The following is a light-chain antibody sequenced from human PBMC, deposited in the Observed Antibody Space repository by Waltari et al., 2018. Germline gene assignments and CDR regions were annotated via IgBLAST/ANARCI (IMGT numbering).Light chain of an antibody. J-gene: IGLJ3*02. CDR3: NSYTSTTTPNWV. V-gene: IGLV2-14*03. Sequence: QSTLTKPASVSGSTGQSITISCTGVRSKLVPWYQQLPGKVPKLILYDVYNRPSGVSSRFSGSKSGNTASLTISGLQAEDEADYYCNSYTSTTTPNWVFGGGTKLTVL. CDR2: DVY. CDR1: RSKL.